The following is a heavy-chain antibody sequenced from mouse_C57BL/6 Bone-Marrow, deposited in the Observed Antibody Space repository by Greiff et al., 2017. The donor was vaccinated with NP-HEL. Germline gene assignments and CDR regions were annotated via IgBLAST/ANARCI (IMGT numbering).Heavy chain of an antibody. CDR1: GYSFTSYY. CDR2: IYPGSGNT. Sequence: VQLQQSGPELVKPGASVKISCKASGYSFTSYYIHWVKQRPGQGLEWIGWIYPGSGNTKYNEKFKGKATLTADTSSSTAYMQLSSLTSEDSAVYYCARDFLTTVVALDYWGQGTTLTVSS. J-gene: IGHJ2*01. V-gene: IGHV1-66*01. CDR3: ARDFLTTVVALDY. D-gene: IGHD1-1*01.